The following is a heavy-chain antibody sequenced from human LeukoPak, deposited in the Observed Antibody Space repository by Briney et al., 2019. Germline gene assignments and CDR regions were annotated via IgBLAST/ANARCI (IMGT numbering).Heavy chain of an antibody. CDR3: ARGPPSQRYYYDSSGYYLNY. CDR1: GYTFTSYD. Sequence: ASVKVSCKASGYTFTSYDINWVRQATGQGLEWMGWMNPNSGNTGYAQKFRGRVTITRNTSISTAYMELSSLRSEDTAVYYCARGPPSQRYYYDSSGYYLNYWGQGTLVTVSS. D-gene: IGHD3-22*01. V-gene: IGHV1-8*03. J-gene: IGHJ4*02. CDR2: MNPNSGNT.